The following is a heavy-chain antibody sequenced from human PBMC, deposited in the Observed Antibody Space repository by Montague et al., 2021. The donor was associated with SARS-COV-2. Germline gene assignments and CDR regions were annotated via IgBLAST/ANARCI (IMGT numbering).Heavy chain of an antibody. CDR1: GFTFSSYA. Sequence: SLRLSCAASGFTFSSYAMSWVRQAPGKGLEWVSAISGSGGSTYYADSVKGRFTISRDNSKSTLYLQMNSLRAEDTAVYYCAMPYCSSTSCYYYYGMDVWGQGTTVTVSS. D-gene: IGHD2-2*01. J-gene: IGHJ6*02. CDR2: ISGSGGST. V-gene: IGHV3-23*01. CDR3: AMPYCSSTSCYYYYGMDV.